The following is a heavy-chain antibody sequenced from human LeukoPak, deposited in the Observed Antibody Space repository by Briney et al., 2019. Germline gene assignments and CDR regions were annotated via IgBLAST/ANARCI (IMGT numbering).Heavy chain of an antibody. Sequence: PGGSLRLSCAASGFTFSSYEMNWVRQAPGQGLEWVAYISSTGNTVHYAGSVKGRFTTSRDNAKNSLYLQMNRLRAEDTAVYYCTKETPQMDVWGKGTTVTVSS. D-gene: IGHD2-15*01. J-gene: IGHJ6*04. CDR2: ISSTGNTV. V-gene: IGHV3-48*03. CDR1: GFTFSSYE. CDR3: TKETPQMDV.